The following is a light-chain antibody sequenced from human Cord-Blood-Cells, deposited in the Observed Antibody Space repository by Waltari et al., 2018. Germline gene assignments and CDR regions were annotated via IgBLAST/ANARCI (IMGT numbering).Light chain of an antibody. CDR3: CSYAGSYNWV. J-gene: IGLJ3*02. V-gene: IGLV2-11*01. CDR2: DVS. Sequence: QSALTQPRPVSGSPGQSVTISCTVTSSDVGGYNYVSWYQQHPGKAPKLMIYDVSKRPSGVPDRFSGSTSGNTASLTISGLQAEDEADYYCCSYAGSYNWVFGGGTKLTVL. CDR1: SSDVGGYNY.